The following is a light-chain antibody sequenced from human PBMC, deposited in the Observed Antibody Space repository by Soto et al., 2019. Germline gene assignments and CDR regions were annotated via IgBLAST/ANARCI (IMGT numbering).Light chain of an antibody. J-gene: IGKJ4*01. Sequence: VMTQSPATLSVSPGEGVTLSCTASQNVATNLAWYQLRPGQAPRLLVYAASTRATGIPATFSGSGSGTHFSLTISSLQSEDSAVYFCQQYYHWGLSFGGGTKVEI. CDR3: QQYYHWGLS. CDR1: QNVATN. V-gene: IGKV3D-15*01. CDR2: AAS.